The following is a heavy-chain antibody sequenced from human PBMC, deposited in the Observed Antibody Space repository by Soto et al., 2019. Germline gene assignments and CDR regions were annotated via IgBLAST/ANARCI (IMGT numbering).Heavy chain of an antibody. CDR1: GYTFTSYG. CDR3: ARAEGSGGYPLGHYFDC. D-gene: IGHD3-10*01. CDR2: ISAYNGNT. Sequence: QVQLVQSGAEVKKPGASVKVSCKASGYTFTSYGIIWVRQAPGQGLEWMGWISAYNGNTNYAQKLQGRVTMTTDTSTSTAYMELRSLRSDDTAVYYCARAEGSGGYPLGHYFDCWGQGTLVTVSS. V-gene: IGHV1-18*01. J-gene: IGHJ4*02.